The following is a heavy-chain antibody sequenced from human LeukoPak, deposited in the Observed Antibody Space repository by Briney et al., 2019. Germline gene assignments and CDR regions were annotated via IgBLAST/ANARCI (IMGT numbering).Heavy chain of an antibody. CDR1: GYTFTSYY. D-gene: IGHD6-13*01. CDR3: ARDEGIAAAGRHGVNFDY. V-gene: IGHV1-46*01. Sequence: ASVKVSCKASGYTFTSYYMHWVRQAPGQGLEWMGIINPSGGSTSYAQKFQGRVTMTRDMSTSTVYMELSSLRSEDTAVYYCARDEGIAAAGRHGVNFDYWGQGTLVTVSS. J-gene: IGHJ4*02. CDR2: INPSGGST.